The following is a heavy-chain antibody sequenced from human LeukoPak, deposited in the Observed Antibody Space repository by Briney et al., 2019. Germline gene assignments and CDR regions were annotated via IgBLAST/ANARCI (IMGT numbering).Heavy chain of an antibody. V-gene: IGHV1-2*02. CDR2: INPNSGGT. CDR3: ARDLLCSSTSCYRNPAFDY. D-gene: IGHD2-2*02. Sequence: ASVKVSCKASGYTFTGYYMHWVRQAPGQGLEWMGWINPNSGGTNYAQKFQGRVTMTRDTSISTAYMELSRLRSDDTAVYYCARDLLCSSTSCYRNPAFDYWGQGTLVTVSS. J-gene: IGHJ4*02. CDR1: GYTFTGYY.